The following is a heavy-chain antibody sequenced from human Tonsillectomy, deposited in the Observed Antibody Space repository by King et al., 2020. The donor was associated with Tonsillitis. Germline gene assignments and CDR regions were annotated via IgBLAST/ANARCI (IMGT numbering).Heavy chain of an antibody. V-gene: IGHV4-59*01. CDR2: IYYTAST. D-gene: IGHD4-23*01. CDR3: ARDVGGNSDN. CDR1: GGFISSYF. J-gene: IGHJ4*02. Sequence: VQLQESGPGLVKPSETLSLTCSVSGGFISSYFWSWIRQPPGRGLEWIGYIYYTASTNYNPSLKSRVTISVDSSKNPFSLRLSSVTAADTAVYYCARDVGGNSDNWGQGTLVTLSS.